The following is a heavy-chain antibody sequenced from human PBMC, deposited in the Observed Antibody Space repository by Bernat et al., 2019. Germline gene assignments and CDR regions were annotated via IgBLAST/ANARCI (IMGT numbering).Heavy chain of an antibody. CDR2: ISYDGSNK. Sequence: QVQLVESGGGVVQPGRSLRLSCAASGFTFSSYGMHWVRQAPGKGLEWVAVISYDGSNKYYADSVKGRFTISRDNSKNTLYLQMNSLRAEDTAVYYCASSFRAAPHGDWGQGTLVTVSS. V-gene: IGHV3-30*03. D-gene: IGHD6-6*01. CDR3: ASSFRAAPHGD. J-gene: IGHJ4*02. CDR1: GFTFSSYG.